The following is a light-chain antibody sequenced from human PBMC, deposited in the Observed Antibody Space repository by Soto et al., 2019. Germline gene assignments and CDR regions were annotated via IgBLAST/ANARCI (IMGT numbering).Light chain of an antibody. CDR1: QSISSG. V-gene: IGKV1-39*01. J-gene: IGKJ1*01. CDR3: QQSYSTPK. Sequence: IQMTQSPSTLSPPVGDRGTLTFRASQSISSGLAWFQKKPGKAPKLLIYAASSLQSGVPSRFSGSGSGTDFTLTISSLQPEDFATYYCQQSYSTPKFGQGTKVDIK. CDR2: AAS.